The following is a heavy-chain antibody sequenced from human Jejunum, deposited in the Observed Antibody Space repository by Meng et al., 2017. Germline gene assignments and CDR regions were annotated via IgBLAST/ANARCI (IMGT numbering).Heavy chain of an antibody. Sequence: SKTSGYTVTNYDIKWVRQATGQGLEWMGRMNPNSDNTGYAQNFQGRVTFTTNTSISTAYMELTSLTSEDTAVYFCASGRGGFYFDSWGQGPLVTVSS. J-gene: IGHJ4*02. CDR1: GYTVTNYD. V-gene: IGHV1-8*03. CDR2: MNPNSDNT. CDR3: ASGRGGFYFDS. D-gene: IGHD3-22*01.